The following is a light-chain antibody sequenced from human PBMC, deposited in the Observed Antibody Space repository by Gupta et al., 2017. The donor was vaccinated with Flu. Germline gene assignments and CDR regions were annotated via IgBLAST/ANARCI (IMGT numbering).Light chain of an antibody. V-gene: IGLV1-44*01. J-gene: IGLJ3*02. CDR3: SSWDDSRSGVV. CDR1: PSNIGRKS. Sequence: QSVLTQPPSASGPPGQRVTGSCSGSPSNIGRKSVNWYQRLPATAPKLLIYGNDRRRSGVPARFSASKSGTSAALATSGLQAEDEADYYCSSWDDSRSGVVFGGGTSLTVL. CDR2: GND.